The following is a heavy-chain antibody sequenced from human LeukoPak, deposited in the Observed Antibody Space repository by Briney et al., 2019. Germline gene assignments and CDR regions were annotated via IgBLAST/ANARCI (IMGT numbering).Heavy chain of an antibody. J-gene: IGHJ4*02. D-gene: IGHD2-2*02. CDR1: GFTFSNYA. V-gene: IGHV3-23*01. CDR2: ISGSGSSS. Sequence: GGSLRLSCVVSGFTFSNYAMNWIRQAPGRGLEWVSTISGSGSSSYFADSVKGRFIISRDNSQNTLYLQMNSLRAEDTAVYYCAKHHCSSTSCYRVFDFWGQGTLVTVSS. CDR3: AKHHCSSTSCYRVFDF.